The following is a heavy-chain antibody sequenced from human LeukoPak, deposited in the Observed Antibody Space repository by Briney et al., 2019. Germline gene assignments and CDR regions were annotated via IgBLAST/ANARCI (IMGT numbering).Heavy chain of an antibody. Sequence: QSGGSLRLSCAASGFAFSTYTMNWVRQAPGKGLEWISYISSSNTIYYADSVKGRFTISRDNAKNSLYLQMNSLRAEDTAVYYCAAEIYGYNSECCSFDFWGPGTPVTVSS. J-gene: IGHJ3*01. CDR1: GFAFSTYT. D-gene: IGHD4-23*01. CDR3: AAEIYGYNSECCSFDF. CDR2: ISSSNTI. V-gene: IGHV3-48*04.